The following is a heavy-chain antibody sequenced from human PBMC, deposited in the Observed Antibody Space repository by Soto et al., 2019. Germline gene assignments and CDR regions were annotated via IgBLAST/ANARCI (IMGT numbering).Heavy chain of an antibody. V-gene: IGHV3-30*03. CDR1: GFTFSSYG. D-gene: IGHD3-22*01. CDR3: YDSCGYYLRYDEYFQH. Sequence: HPGGSLRRSCAASGFTFSSYGVHWVRQAPGKGLEWVAVISYDGSNKYYADSVKGRFTISRDNSKNTLYLQMNSLRAEDTAVYYCYDSCGYYLRYDEYFQHWGQGTLVTVS. J-gene: IGHJ1*01. CDR2: ISYDGSNK.